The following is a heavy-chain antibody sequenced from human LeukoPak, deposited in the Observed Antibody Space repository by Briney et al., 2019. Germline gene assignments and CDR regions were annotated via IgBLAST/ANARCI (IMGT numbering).Heavy chain of an antibody. J-gene: IGHJ3*02. CDR2: ISSSSSYI. CDR3: ARMWGQLLTNAFDI. D-gene: IGHD2-2*01. V-gene: IGHV3-21*01. Sequence: PGGSLRLPXAASGFTFSSYSMNWVRQAPGKGLEWVSSISSSSSYIYYADSVKGRFTISRDNAKNSLYLQMNSLRAEDTAVYYCARMWGQLLTNAFDIWGQGTMVTVSS. CDR1: GFTFSSYS.